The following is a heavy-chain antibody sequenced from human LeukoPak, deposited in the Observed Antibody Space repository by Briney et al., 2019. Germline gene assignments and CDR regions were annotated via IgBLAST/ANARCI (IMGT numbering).Heavy chain of an antibody. D-gene: IGHD6-19*01. CDR2: ISATGGST. CDR1: GFTVSSNY. V-gene: IGHV3-23*01. J-gene: IGHJ4*02. CDR3: AKGGYSSGWRNYFDY. Sequence: GGSLRLSCAASGFTVSSNYMSWVRQAPGKGLEWVSTISATGGSTYYADSVKGRFTISRDNSKDTLYLQMNSLRAEDTAVYYCAKGGYSSGWRNYFDYWGQGTLVTVSS.